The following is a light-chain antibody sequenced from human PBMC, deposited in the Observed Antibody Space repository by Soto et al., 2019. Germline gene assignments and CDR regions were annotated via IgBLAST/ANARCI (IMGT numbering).Light chain of an antibody. V-gene: IGKV3-20*01. CDR3: QQYGSSPGYT. J-gene: IGKJ2*01. CDR1: QSVSSSY. Sequence: EIVLTQSPGTLSLSPGERATLSCRASQSVSSSYLAWYQQKPGQAPRLLIYCASSRATGIPARFSGSGSGTDFTITISRLEPEDFAVYYCQQYGSSPGYTFGQGTKLEIK. CDR2: CAS.